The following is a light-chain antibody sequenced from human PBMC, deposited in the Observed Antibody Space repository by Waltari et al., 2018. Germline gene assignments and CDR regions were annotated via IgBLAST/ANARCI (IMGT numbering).Light chain of an antibody. CDR2: SSS. CDR3: RQLNSYLWT. J-gene: IGKJ1*01. CDR1: LGNRYY. Sequence: LASLGNRYYFAWDQQSPVKVPKRLICSSSTMQSGVPSRFSGSGSGTDFTLTFSSLQPEDFATYYCRQLNSYLWTFGQETKVEMK. V-gene: IGKV1-9*01.